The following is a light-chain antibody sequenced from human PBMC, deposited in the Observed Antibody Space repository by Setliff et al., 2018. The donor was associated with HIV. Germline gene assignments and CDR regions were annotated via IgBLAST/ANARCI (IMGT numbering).Light chain of an antibody. CDR3: ISYADSSALYV. V-gene: IGLV2-14*01. CDR2: EVS. J-gene: IGLJ1*01. Sequence: QSALAQPASVSGSPGQSITISCTGTSSDIGGYDYVSWYHQHPGTAPKVIIYEVSNRPSGVSNRFSGSKSGNTASLTISGLLAEDEADYYCISYADSSALYVFGSGTKV. CDR1: SSDIGGYDY.